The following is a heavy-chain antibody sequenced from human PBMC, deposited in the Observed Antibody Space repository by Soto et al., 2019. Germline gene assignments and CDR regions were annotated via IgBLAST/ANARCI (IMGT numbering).Heavy chain of an antibody. CDR2: IYHSGST. J-gene: IGHJ5*02. CDR1: SGSISSSNW. Sequence: QVQLQESGPGLVKPSGTLSLTCAVSSGSISSSNWWSWVRQPPGKGLEWIGEIYHSGSTNYNPSLNSRVTISVDKSKNQFSLKLSSVTAADTAVYYCARSLYDILTGYENWFDPWGQGTLVTVSS. V-gene: IGHV4-4*02. CDR3: ARSLYDILTGYENWFDP. D-gene: IGHD3-9*01.